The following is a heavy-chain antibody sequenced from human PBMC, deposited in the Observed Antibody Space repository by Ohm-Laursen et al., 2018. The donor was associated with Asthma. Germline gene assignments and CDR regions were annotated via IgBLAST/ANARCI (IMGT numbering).Heavy chain of an antibody. V-gene: IGHV3-30*18. Sequence: SLRLSCSAAGFSLSTYGMHWVRQAPGKGLEWLAGVSIDGSKEFYVDSVMGRFTVSRDNAKNTMYLQMNSLRGEDTAVYFCTKETLPKSASYATYFDLWGPGTLVSVSS. CDR1: GFSLSTYG. J-gene: IGHJ4*02. CDR2: VSIDGSKE. CDR3: TKETLPKSASYATYFDL. D-gene: IGHD5-12*01.